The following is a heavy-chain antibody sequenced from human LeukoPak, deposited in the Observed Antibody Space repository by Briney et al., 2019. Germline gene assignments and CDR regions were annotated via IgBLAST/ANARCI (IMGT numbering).Heavy chain of an antibody. CDR1: GGTFSSYA. V-gene: IGHV1-69*13. CDR2: IIPIFGTA. CDR3: ASRFNCAWYAFDY. Sequence: SVKVSCKASGGTFSSYAISWVRQAPGQGLEWMGGIIPIFGTANYVQKFQGRVTITADESTSTAYMELSSLRSEDTAVYYCASRFNCAWYAFDYWGQGTLVTVSS. J-gene: IGHJ4*02. D-gene: IGHD6-19*01.